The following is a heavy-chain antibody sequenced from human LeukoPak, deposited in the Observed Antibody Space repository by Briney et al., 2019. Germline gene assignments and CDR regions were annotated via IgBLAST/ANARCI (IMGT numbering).Heavy chain of an antibody. CDR2: ISYDGSNK. V-gene: IGHV3-30*03. Sequence: GGSLRPSCAASGFTFSSYGMHWVRQAPGKGLEWVAVISYDGSNKYYADSVKGRFTISRDNSKNTLYLQMNSLRAEDTAVYYCARGIPSIDWGQGTLVTVSS. D-gene: IGHD3-3*02. CDR1: GFTFSSYG. CDR3: ARGIPSID. J-gene: IGHJ4*02.